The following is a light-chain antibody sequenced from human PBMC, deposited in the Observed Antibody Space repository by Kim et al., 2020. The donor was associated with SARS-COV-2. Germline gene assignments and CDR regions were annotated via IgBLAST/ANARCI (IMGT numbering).Light chain of an antibody. V-gene: IGKV3-20*01. Sequence: EIVLTQSTGILSLSPGERATLSCRARQNINSNYLAWYQQKPGQAPRLLIYGASSRATGIPDRFSGSGSGTDFTLTISRLEPEDFALYSCQQCATTLWTFGQGNKVDIK. CDR3: QQCATTLWT. J-gene: IGKJ1*01. CDR2: GAS. CDR1: QNINSNY.